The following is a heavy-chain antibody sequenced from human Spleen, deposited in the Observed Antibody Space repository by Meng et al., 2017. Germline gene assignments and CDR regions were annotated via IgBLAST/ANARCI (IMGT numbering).Heavy chain of an antibody. CDR3: ARMSGGDRRFDI. Sequence: QVQLVQSGSELKQPGASVKVSCKASGYTFTTYGMSWVRQAPGQGLEWMGIINPSDGSTSYAQKFQGRVTMTRDTSTSTVYMELSSLRSEDTAVYYCARMSGGDRRFDIWGPGTMVTVSS. CDR1: GYTFTTYG. V-gene: IGHV1-46*03. D-gene: IGHD2-21*02. J-gene: IGHJ3*02. CDR2: INPSDGST.